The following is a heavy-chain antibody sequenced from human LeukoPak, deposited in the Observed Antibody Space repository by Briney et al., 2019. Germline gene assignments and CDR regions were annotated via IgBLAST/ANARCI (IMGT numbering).Heavy chain of an antibody. CDR1: GFTFSNYA. V-gene: IGHV3-23*01. Sequence: SGGSLRLSCAAGFTFSNYAMTWVRQTPGKRLEWVSSISGNSATTYYADSVKGRFAISRDNSKNTLYLQMNSLRAEDTAVYYCARGWGGWYGIDYWGQGTLVTVSS. D-gene: IGHD6-19*01. CDR2: ISGNSATT. CDR3: ARGWGGWYGIDY. J-gene: IGHJ4*02.